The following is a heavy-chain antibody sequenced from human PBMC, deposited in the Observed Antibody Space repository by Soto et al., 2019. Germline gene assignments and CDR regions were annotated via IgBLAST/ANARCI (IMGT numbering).Heavy chain of an antibody. CDR2: IIPILGIA. J-gene: IGHJ5*02. Sequence: QVQLVQSGAEVKKPGSSVKVSCKASGGTFSSYTISWVRQAPGQGLEWMGRIIPILGIANYAQKFQGRVTIXXDXSXXTAYMELSSLRSEDTAVYYCARDTSGSLIGGWFDPWGQGTLVTVSS. CDR3: ARDTSGSLIGGWFDP. V-gene: IGHV1-69*08. CDR1: GGTFSSYT. D-gene: IGHD3-10*01.